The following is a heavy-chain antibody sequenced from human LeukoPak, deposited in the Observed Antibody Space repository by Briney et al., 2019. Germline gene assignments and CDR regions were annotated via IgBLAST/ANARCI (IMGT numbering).Heavy chain of an antibody. CDR1: GGSISSYY. CDR3: ARGADSSGYYSIFYFDY. V-gene: IGHV4-59*01. Sequence: PSETLSLTCTVSGGSISSYYWNWLRQPPEKGLEWIGYIYYSGSTNYNPSLKSRVTISVDTSKNQFSLKLSSVTAADTAVYYCARGADSSGYYSIFYFDYWGQGTLVTVSS. J-gene: IGHJ4*02. CDR2: IYYSGST. D-gene: IGHD3-22*01.